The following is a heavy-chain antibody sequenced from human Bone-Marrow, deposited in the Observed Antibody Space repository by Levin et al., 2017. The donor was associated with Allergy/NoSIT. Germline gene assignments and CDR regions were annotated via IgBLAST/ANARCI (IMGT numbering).Heavy chain of an antibody. CDR1: AFTFSSDR. CDR3: AGDRRALGDY. J-gene: IGHJ4*02. CDR2: ISSDGSSA. Sequence: GESLKISCAASAFTFSSDRMHWVRQAPGKGLVWVARISSDGSSATYADSVKGRFTISRDNARNTLYLQMNSLRPEDTAVYFCAGDRRALGDYWGQGTLVTVSS. D-gene: IGHD3-16*01. V-gene: IGHV3-74*01.